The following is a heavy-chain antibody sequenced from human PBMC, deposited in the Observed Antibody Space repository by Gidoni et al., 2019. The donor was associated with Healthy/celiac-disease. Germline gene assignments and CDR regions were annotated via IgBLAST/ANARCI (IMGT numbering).Heavy chain of an antibody. J-gene: IGHJ4*02. CDR2: IIPILGIA. V-gene: IGHV1-69*09. CDR3: ATGDYIRECVFY. Sequence: QVQLVQSGAEVKKPGSSVKVSCKASGGTFSSYAISWVRQAPGQGLEWMGRIIPILGIANYAQKFQGRVTITADKSTSTAYMELSSLRSEDTAVYYCATGDYIRECVFYWGQGTLVTVSS. D-gene: IGHD4-17*01. CDR1: GGTFSSYA.